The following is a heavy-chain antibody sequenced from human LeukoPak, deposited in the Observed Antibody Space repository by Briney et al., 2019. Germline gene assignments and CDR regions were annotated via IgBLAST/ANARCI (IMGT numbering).Heavy chain of an antibody. J-gene: IGHJ4*02. CDR2: ISGSGGST. D-gene: IGHD5-12*01. Sequence: PGGSLRLSCAASGFTFSSYAMSWVRQASGKGLKWVSAISGSGGSTYYADSVKGRFTISRDNSKNTLYLQMNSLRAEDTAVYYCAKATEAVDSGYDSFDYWGQGTLVTVSS. CDR1: GFTFSSYA. V-gene: IGHV3-23*01. CDR3: AKATEAVDSGYDSFDY.